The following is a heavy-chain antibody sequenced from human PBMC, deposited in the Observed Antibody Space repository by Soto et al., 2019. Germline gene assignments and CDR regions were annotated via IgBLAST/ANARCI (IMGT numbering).Heavy chain of an antibody. CDR2: IHYSGST. Sequence: QVQLQESGPGLVKPSQTLSLTCTVSGGSISSGDYYWSWIRQHPGKGLEWIGYIHYSGSTYYNPSLKSRVTISVDTSKNQFSLKLRSVTAADTAVYYCARDNGELQLMNYYYGMDVWGQGSTVTVSS. D-gene: IGHD6-13*01. J-gene: IGHJ6*02. CDR3: ARDNGELQLMNYYYGMDV. CDR1: GGSISSGDYY. V-gene: IGHV4-31*03.